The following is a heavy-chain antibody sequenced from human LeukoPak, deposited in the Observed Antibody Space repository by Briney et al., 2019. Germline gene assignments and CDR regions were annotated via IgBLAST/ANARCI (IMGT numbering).Heavy chain of an antibody. CDR3: ARHFYGSGTYYHFDY. D-gene: IGHD3-10*01. V-gene: IGHV1-3*01. J-gene: IGHJ4*02. CDR2: INAGNSNT. Sequence: GASVKVSCKASGYTFTSYAMHWVRQAPGQRLEWMGWINAGNSNTKYSQKFQGRATMTTDTSTSTAYMELRSLRSDDTAVYYCARHFYGSGTYYHFDYWGQGTLVTVSS. CDR1: GYTFTSYA.